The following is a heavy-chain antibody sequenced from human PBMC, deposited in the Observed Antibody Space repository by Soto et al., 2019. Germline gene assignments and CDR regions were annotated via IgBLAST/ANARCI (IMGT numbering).Heavy chain of an antibody. Sequence: QVQLVQSGAEVKKPGASVKVSCKASGYTFTSYGISWVRQAPGQGLEWMGWISAYNGNTNYAQKLQGRVTMTTDTTTSTAYMELRSLRSDDTAVYYCARDPRSGRGDSSGRALNWFDPWGQGTLVTVSS. D-gene: IGHD6-19*01. V-gene: IGHV1-18*01. CDR3: ARDPRSGRGDSSGRALNWFDP. CDR2: ISAYNGNT. J-gene: IGHJ5*02. CDR1: GYTFTSYG.